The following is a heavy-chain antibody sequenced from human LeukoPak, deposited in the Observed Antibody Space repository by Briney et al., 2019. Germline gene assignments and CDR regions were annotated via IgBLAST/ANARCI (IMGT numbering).Heavy chain of an antibody. J-gene: IGHJ4*02. Sequence: PGGSLRLSCAASGFTFSTYSMNWVRQAPGKGLVWVSRVNPQGSGTSHTDSVKGRFTISRDNAKDALHLRMDNLRVEDTAVYYCARARWSSTGWFLGYWGQGTLVTVSS. V-gene: IGHV3-74*01. CDR2: VNPQGSGT. CDR3: ARARWSSTGWFLGY. D-gene: IGHD6-19*01. CDR1: GFTFSTYS.